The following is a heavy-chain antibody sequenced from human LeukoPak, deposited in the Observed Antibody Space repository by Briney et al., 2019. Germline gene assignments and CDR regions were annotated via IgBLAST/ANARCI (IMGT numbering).Heavy chain of an antibody. CDR1: GGSISSYY. CDR2: IYYSGST. Sequence: SETLSLTCTVSGGSISSYYWSWIRQPPGKGLEWIGYIYYSGSTNYNPSLKSRVTISVDTSKNQSSLKLSSVTAADTAVYYCARMSGYCSGGSCYPTDWGQGTLVTVSS. CDR3: ARMSGYCSGGSCYPTD. J-gene: IGHJ4*02. V-gene: IGHV4-59*01. D-gene: IGHD2-15*01.